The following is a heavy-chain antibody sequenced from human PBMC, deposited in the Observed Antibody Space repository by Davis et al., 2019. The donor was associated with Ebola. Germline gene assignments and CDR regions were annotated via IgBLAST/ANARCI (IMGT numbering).Heavy chain of an antibody. CDR3: VKDKSRGWSSPYFDY. J-gene: IGHJ4*02. D-gene: IGHD6-19*01. Sequence: SLKISCAASGFTFDDYGIHWVRQAPGKGLEWVSSISWNSGSIGYADSVKGRFTISRDNAKNSLYLQMNSLRAEDTALYYCVKDKSRGWSSPYFDYWGQGTLVTVSS. CDR1: GFTFDDYG. CDR2: ISWNSGSI. V-gene: IGHV3-9*01.